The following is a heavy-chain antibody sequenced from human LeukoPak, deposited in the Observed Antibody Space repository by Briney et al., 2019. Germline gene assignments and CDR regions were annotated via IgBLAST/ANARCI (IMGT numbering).Heavy chain of an antibody. CDR3: AGIGRGFWTDDYFDY. V-gene: IGHV1-2*02. CDR2: INPNSGGT. CDR1: GYTFTGYY. Sequence: GASVKVSCKASGYTFTGYYMHWVRQAPGQGLEWMGWINPNSGGTNYAQKFQGRVTMTRDTSISTAYMELSRLRCDDTAVYYCAGIGRGFWTDDYFDYWGQGTLVTVSS. J-gene: IGHJ4*02. D-gene: IGHD3/OR15-3a*01.